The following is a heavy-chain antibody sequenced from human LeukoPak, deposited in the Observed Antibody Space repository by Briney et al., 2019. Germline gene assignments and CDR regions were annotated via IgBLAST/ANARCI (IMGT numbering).Heavy chain of an antibody. J-gene: IGHJ5*02. CDR3: ATRPDIAAVGLGWFDP. CDR1: GFTFSSYS. CDR2: ISSGSSNK. Sequence: GGSLRLSCAASGFTFSSYSMNWVRQTPEKGLEWVSYISSGSSNKYYADSVKGRFTISRDNAKNSLFLQMNSLRVEDTAVYYCATRPDIAAVGLGWFDPWGQGTLVTVSP. V-gene: IGHV3-48*01. D-gene: IGHD6-13*01.